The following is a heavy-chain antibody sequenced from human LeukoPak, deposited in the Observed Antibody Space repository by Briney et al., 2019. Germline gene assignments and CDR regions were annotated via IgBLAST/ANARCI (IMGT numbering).Heavy chain of an antibody. V-gene: IGHV3-7*01. CDR3: AGPSRKFYGSGTYLSFDY. CDR2: IKQDGSEK. J-gene: IGHJ4*02. Sequence: GGSLRLSCAASGYTFSSYWMSWVRQAPGKGLEWVANIKQDGSEKYYVDSVKGRFTISRDNSKDTLYLQMNSLKAEDTAVYYCAGPSRKFYGSGTYLSFDYWGQGTLVTVSS. D-gene: IGHD3-10*01. CDR1: GYTFSSYW.